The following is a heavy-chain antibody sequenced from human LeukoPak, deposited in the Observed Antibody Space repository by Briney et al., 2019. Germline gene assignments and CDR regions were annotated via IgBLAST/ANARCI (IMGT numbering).Heavy chain of an antibody. V-gene: IGHV1-8*03. D-gene: IGHD2-2*01. CDR2: MNPNSGNT. J-gene: IGHJ4*02. Sequence: ASVKVSCKASGHTFTSYDINWVRQATGQGLEWMGWMNPNSGNTGYAQKFQGRVTITRNTSISTAYMELSSLRSEDTAVYYCARGIVVVPAACVYWGQGTLVTVSS. CDR3: ARGIVVVPAACVY. CDR1: GHTFTSYD.